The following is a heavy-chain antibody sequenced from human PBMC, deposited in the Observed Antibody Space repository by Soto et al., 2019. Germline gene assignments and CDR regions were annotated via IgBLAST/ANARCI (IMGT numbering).Heavy chain of an antibody. V-gene: IGHV1-2*02. D-gene: IGHD3-3*02. CDR2: INPYSGGA. J-gene: IGHJ4*01. Sequence: APVKVYCKSSGYTFTDYFIHWLRQAPGQGLEWIGWINPYSGGADLSQKFQGRVTMTRDTSISTAYMEVSSLRSDDTAVFYGARLMHFSYSGGAYHSGCARWGQG. CDR3: ARLMHFSYSGGAYHSGCAR. CDR1: GYTFTDYF.